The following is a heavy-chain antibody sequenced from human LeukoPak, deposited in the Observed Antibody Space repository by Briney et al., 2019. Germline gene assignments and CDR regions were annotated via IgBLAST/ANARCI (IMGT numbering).Heavy chain of an antibody. CDR1: GFIFRNYG. CDR2: IYTNGNT. CDR3: AHLVWEYVGGLDV. D-gene: IGHD3/OR15-3a*01. Sequence: QSGGSLTLSCAASGFIFRNYGMNWVRQAPGEGLEWVSGIYTNGNTRYADSVRGRFTISRDNSKNTLYLQMHSLRVDDTAVYYCAHLVWEYVGGLDVWGQGTTVTVSS. V-gene: IGHV3-23*05. J-gene: IGHJ6*02.